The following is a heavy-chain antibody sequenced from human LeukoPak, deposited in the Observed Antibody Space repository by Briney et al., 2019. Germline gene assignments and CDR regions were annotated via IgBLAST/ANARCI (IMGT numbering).Heavy chain of an antibody. V-gene: IGHV4-4*07. D-gene: IGHD3-10*01. CDR3: ARDSGTTGEVKFDP. CDR2: IYTSGTI. Sequence: SETLSLTCTVSGGSISSYYWSWIRQPAGTALECIGRIYTSGTITYNPSLKSRVTMSVDTSKNQFSLKLSSVTAADTAVYYCARDSGTTGEVKFDPWGQGTLVTVSS. CDR1: GGSISSYY. J-gene: IGHJ5*02.